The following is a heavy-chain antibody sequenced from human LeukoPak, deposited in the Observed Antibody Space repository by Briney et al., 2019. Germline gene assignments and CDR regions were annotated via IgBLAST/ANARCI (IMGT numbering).Heavy chain of an antibody. D-gene: IGHD4-17*01. V-gene: IGHV4-30-4*01. CDR2: IYYSGST. CDR3: ARGPTVTTLNFDY. J-gene: IGHJ4*02. CDR1: GGSISDYY. Sequence: SETLSLTCTVSGGSISDYYWSWIRQPPGKGLEWIGYIYYSGSTYYNPSLKSRVTISVDTSKNQFSLKLSSVTAADTAVYYCARGPTVTTLNFDYWGQGTLVTVSS.